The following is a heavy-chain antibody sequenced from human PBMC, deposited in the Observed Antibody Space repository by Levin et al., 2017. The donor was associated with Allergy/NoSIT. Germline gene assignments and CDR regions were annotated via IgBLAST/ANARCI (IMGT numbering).Heavy chain of an antibody. V-gene: IGHV3-72*01. CDR3: ARGATATTNYYYGLDV. Sequence: SCAASGFTFSDHYMDWVRQAPGKGLEWVGRTRNKAKGYTTEYATSVRGRFSISRDDSKNSLYLQMNSLKTEDTAVYYCARGATATTNYYYGLDVWGQGTTVTVSS. CDR2: TRNKAKGYTT. J-gene: IGHJ6*02. D-gene: IGHD6-25*01. CDR1: GFTFSDHY.